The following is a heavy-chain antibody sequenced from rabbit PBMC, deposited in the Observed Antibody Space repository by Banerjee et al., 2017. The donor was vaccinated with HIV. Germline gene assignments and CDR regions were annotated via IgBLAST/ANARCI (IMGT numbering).Heavy chain of an antibody. CDR2: INTSSGNT. D-gene: IGHD4-2*01. V-gene: IGHV1S45*01. CDR3: ARSGYGGGGDITYFDL. J-gene: IGHJ4*01. Sequence: QEQLEESGGDLVKPEGSLTLTCTASGFSFSNKCVMCWVRQAPGKGLEWIACINTSSGNTVYATWAKGRFTISKTSSTTVTLQMTSLTAADTATYFCARSGYGGGGDITYFDLWGPGTLVTVS. CDR1: GFSFSNKCV.